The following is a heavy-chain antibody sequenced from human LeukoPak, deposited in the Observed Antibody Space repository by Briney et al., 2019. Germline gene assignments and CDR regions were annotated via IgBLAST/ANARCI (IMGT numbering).Heavy chain of an antibody. V-gene: IGHV4-59*01. Sequence: PSETLSLTCSVSGGSITDYFWTWIRQPPGKGLEWIGYIYYNGVTNYNPSLKSRVTISIDTSKSRFSLKLRSVTAADTAVYYCARGIPATNEGYYFDYWGQGTLVTVSS. D-gene: IGHD1-26*01. J-gene: IGHJ4*02. CDR3: ARGIPATNEGYYFDY. CDR1: GGSITDYF. CDR2: IYYNGVT.